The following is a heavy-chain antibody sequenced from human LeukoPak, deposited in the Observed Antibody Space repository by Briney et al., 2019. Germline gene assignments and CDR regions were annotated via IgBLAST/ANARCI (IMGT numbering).Heavy chain of an antibody. CDR2: ISSSSSYI. D-gene: IGHD3-10*01. CDR3: ARAYSPGDYYGSGSYYGFDY. Sequence: PGGSLRLSCAASGFTFSNYNMNWVRQAPGKGLEWVSSISSSSSYIYYADSVKGRFTISRDSAKNSLYLQMNSLRAEDTAVYYCARAYSPGDYYGSGSYYGFDYWGQGTLVTVSS. J-gene: IGHJ4*02. V-gene: IGHV3-21*01. CDR1: GFTFSNYN.